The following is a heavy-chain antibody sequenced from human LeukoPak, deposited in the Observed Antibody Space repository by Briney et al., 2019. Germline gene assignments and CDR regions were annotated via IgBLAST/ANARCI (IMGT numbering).Heavy chain of an antibody. D-gene: IGHD3-10*01. V-gene: IGHV3-21*01. Sequence: PGGSLRLSCAASGFTVSSNYMSWVRQAPGKGLEWVSSISSSSSYIYYADSVKGRFTISRDNAKNSLYLQMNSLRAEDTAVYYCAISGKITMVRGFNPDYWGQGTLVTVSS. CDR3: AISGKITMVRGFNPDY. CDR1: GFTVSSNY. J-gene: IGHJ4*02. CDR2: ISSSSSYI.